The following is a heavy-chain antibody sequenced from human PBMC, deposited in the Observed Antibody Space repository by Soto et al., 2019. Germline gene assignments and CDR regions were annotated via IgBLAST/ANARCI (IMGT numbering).Heavy chain of an antibody. CDR3: ARDSQPSSSWNSEGAFDI. D-gene: IGHD6-13*01. CDR2: IYYYGSA. V-gene: IGHV4-31*03. J-gene: IGHJ3*02. CDR1: GGSISSGGHY. Sequence: TLSLTCTVSGGSISSGGHYWSWIRHHPGKGLEWIGYIYYYGSAYYNPSLKSRVTMSVDTSKNHFSLRLSSVTAADTAVYYCARDSQPSSSWNSEGAFDIWGQGTMVTVSS.